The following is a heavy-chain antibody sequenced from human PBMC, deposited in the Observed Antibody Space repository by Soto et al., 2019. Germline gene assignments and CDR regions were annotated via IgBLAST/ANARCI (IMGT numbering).Heavy chain of an antibody. D-gene: IGHD7-27*01. CDR3: AKEVSLGSTVDLGY. J-gene: IGHJ4*02. V-gene: IGHV3-23*01. Sequence: AGGSLRLSCAAPGFTFTIFAMSWVRQSPGKGLEWVSTISGSGGSTYYADAVKGRFTISRDNSMGTLYLQVKSLRVEDTAIYYCAKEVSLGSTVDLGYWGQGTLVTVSS. CDR2: ISGSGGST. CDR1: GFTFTIFA.